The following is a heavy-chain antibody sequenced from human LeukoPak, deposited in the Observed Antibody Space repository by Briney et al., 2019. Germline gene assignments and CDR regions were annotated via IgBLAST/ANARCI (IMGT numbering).Heavy chain of an antibody. V-gene: IGHV1-8*01. CDR2: MNPNSGNT. J-gene: IGHJ6*02. CDR1: GYTFTSYD. CDR3: ARKVVVVVAAFYYCYGMDV. D-gene: IGHD2-15*01. Sequence: ASVKVSCKASGYTFTSYDINWVRQATGQGLEWMGWMNPNSGNTGYAQKFQGRVTMTRNTSISTAYMELSSLRSEDTAMYYCARKVVVVVAAFYYCYGMDVWGQGTTVTVSS.